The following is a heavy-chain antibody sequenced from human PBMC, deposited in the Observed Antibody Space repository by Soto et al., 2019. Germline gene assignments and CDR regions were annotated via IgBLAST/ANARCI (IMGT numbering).Heavy chain of an antibody. CDR3: ARESSGSYGYGMDV. D-gene: IGHD1-26*01. V-gene: IGHV3-48*03. CDR1: GFTFSSYE. CDR2: ISSSGSTI. J-gene: IGHJ6*02. Sequence: PGGSLRLSCAASGFTFSSYEMNWVRQAPWKGLEWVSYISSSGSTIYYADSVKGRFTISRDNAKNSLYLQMNSLRAEDTAVYYCARESSGSYGYGMDVWGQGTTVTVS.